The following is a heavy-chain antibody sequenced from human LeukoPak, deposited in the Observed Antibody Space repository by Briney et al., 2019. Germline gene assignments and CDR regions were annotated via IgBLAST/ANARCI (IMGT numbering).Heavy chain of an antibody. J-gene: IGHJ6*03. CDR3: ARDHLSSGSSPDYYYYYYMDV. Sequence: PGGSLRLSCAASGFTFSSYWMHWVRQAPGKGPVWDSRINIDGRSTSYTASVKGRFTIPRDNAKNTLYLQMNSLRAEDTAVYYCARDHLSSGSSPDYYYYYYMDVWGKGTTVTISS. V-gene: IGHV3-74*01. CDR2: INIDGRST. CDR1: GFTFSSYW. D-gene: IGHD6-19*01.